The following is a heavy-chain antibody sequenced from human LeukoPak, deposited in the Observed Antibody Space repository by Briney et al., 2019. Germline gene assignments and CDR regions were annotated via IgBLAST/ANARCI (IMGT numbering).Heavy chain of an antibody. D-gene: IGHD2-15*01. CDR2: MNPNSGNT. CDR1: GYTFTSYD. J-gene: IGHJ5*02. CDR3: ARGPVVVVAGSVWFDP. Sequence: ASVKVSCKASGYTFTSYDINWVRQATGQGLEWMGWMNPNSGNTGYAQKFQGRVTMTRNTSISTAYMELSSLRSEDTAVYYCARGPVVVVAGSVWFDPWGQGTLVTVSS. V-gene: IGHV1-8*01.